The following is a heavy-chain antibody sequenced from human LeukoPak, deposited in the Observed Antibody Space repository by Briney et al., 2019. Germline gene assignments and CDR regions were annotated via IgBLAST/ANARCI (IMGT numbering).Heavy chain of an antibody. D-gene: IGHD6-19*01. V-gene: IGHV4-59*08. CDR3: ARHDIAVAGTGGVDY. J-gene: IGHJ4*02. CDR1: GGSISSYY. Sequence: SETLSLTCTVSGGSISSYYWSWIRQPPGKGLEWIGYIYYSGSTNYNPSLKSRVTISVDTSKNQFSLKLSSVIAADTAVYYCARHDIAVAGTGGVDYWGQGTLVTVSS. CDR2: IYYSGST.